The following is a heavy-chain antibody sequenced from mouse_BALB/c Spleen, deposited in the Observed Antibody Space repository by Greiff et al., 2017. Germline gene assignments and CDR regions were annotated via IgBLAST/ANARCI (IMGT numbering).Heavy chain of an antibody. J-gene: IGHJ2*01. CDR2: INPYNDGT. CDR3: ARLTTARDLHY. Sequence: EVKLMESGPELVKPGASVKMSCKASGYTFTSYVMHWVKQKPGQGLEWIGYINPYNDGTKYNEKFKGKATLTSDKSSSTAYMELSSLTSEDSAVYYCARLTTARDLHYWGQGTTLTVSS. CDR1: GYTFTSYV. D-gene: IGHD3-2*01. V-gene: IGHV1-14*01.